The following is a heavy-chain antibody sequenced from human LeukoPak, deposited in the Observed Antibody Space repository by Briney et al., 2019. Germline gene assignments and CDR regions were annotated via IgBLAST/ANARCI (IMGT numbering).Heavy chain of an antibody. CDR3: AKTGPQYSFDY. CDR2: ISGNGDIT. Sequence: PGGSLRLSCAASGFTFSSYAMTWVRQAPGKGLEWVSVISGNGDITQYAGSVQGRFTISRDNSKSTLYVQMNSLRAADTAVYYCAKTGPQYSFDYWGQGTLVTVPS. CDR1: GFTFSSYA. D-gene: IGHD1-14*01. V-gene: IGHV3-23*01. J-gene: IGHJ4*02.